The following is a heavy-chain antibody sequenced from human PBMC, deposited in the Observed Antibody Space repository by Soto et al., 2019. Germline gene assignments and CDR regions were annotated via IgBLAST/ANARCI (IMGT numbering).Heavy chain of an antibody. CDR3: APHTLDTGMPSGY. V-gene: IGHV1-18*01. CDR1: GYTFTNYG. D-gene: IGHD5-18*01. Sequence: ASVKVSCKASGYTFTNYGVSWVRQAPGQGLEWMGWIGGYKGNTNYAQKLQGRATLTTDTSTSTAYMELRSLRSDDTAVYYCAPHTLDTGMPSGYWGQGTLVTVS. J-gene: IGHJ4*02. CDR2: IGGYKGNT.